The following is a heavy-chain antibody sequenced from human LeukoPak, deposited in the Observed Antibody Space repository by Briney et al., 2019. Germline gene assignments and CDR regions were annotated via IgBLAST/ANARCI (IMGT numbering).Heavy chain of an antibody. CDR1: GFTFSSYS. CDR2: ISSSSSYI. D-gene: IGHD2/OR15-2a*01. V-gene: IGHV3-21*01. J-gene: IGHJ4*02. CDR3: ARPSPGQYFLGH. Sequence: AGGSLRLSCAASGFTFSSYSMNWVRQAPGKGLEWVSSISSSSSYIYYADSVKGRFTISRDNAKNSLYLQMNSLRAEDTAVYYCARPSPGQYFLGHRGQGTLVTVSS.